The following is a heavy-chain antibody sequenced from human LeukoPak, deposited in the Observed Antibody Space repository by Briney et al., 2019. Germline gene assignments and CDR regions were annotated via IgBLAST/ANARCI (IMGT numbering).Heavy chain of an antibody. V-gene: IGHV4-34*01. CDR2: INHSGST. CDR1: GFTFSSFA. J-gene: IGHJ2*01. CDR3: ARRVVNNRNWYFDL. Sequence: GSLRLSCEASGFTFSSFAMHWVRQAPGKGLEWIGEINHSGSTNYNPSLKSRVTISVDTSKNQFSLKLSSVTAADTAVYYCARRVVNNRNWYFDLWGRGTLVTVSS. D-gene: IGHD4-23*01.